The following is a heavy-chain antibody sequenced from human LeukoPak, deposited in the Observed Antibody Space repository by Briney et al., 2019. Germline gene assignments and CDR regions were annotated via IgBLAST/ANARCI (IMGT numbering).Heavy chain of an antibody. CDR1: GGSISSYY. CDR3: ARSRIVGAMTFFDY. D-gene: IGHD1-26*01. V-gene: IGHV4-59*08. Sequence: SETLSLTCTVSGGSISSYYWIWIRQPPGKGLEWIGYIYYSGSTNYNPSLKSRVTISVDTSKNQFSLKLSSVTAADTAVYYCARSRIVGAMTFFDYWGQGTLVTVSS. J-gene: IGHJ4*02. CDR2: IYYSGST.